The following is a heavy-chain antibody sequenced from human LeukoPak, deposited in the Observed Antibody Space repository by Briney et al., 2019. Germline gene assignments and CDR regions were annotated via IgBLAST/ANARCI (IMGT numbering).Heavy chain of an antibody. Sequence: GGSLRLXCAASGFTFSSYSMNWVRQAPGKGLEWVSSISSSSSYIYYADSVKGRFTISRDNAKNSLYLQMNSLRAEDTAVYYCARDRGSDSSGYYYPMPIDYWGQGTLVTVS. D-gene: IGHD3-22*01. V-gene: IGHV3-21*01. CDR2: ISSSSSYI. CDR3: ARDRGSDSSGYYYPMPIDY. CDR1: GFTFSSYS. J-gene: IGHJ4*02.